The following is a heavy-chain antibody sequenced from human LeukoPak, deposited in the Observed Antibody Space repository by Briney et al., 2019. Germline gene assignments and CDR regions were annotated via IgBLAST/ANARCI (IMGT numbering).Heavy chain of an antibody. Sequence: GGSLRLSCEASGFNFRDYGMNWVRQAPGKGLEWVSGITASARTTYYADSVKGRFTIYSDNSKNTLSLQMSSLRAEDTAVYYCAKIRATAYDFWGQGTMVTVSS. V-gene: IGHV3-23*01. J-gene: IGHJ3*01. CDR2: ITASARTT. CDR1: GFNFRDYG. D-gene: IGHD5-12*01. CDR3: AKIRATAYDF.